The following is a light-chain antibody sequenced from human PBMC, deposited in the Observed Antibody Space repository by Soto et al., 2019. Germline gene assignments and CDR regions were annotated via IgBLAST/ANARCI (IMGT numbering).Light chain of an antibody. CDR3: SSYTSQNTLI. CDR1: SSDVGGYNY. Sequence: QSALTQPASVSGFPGQSITISCTGTSSDVGGYNYVSWYQQQPGKAPKVMVYDVGNRPSGVSNRFSGSKSGNTASLTISGLQAEDEADYYCSSYTSQNTLIFGGGTKLTVL. CDR2: DVG. V-gene: IGLV2-14*03. J-gene: IGLJ2*01.